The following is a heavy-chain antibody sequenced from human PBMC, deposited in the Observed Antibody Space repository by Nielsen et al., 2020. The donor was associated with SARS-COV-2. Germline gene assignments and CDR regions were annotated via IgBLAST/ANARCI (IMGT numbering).Heavy chain of an antibody. CDR2: TYSDDDQ. Sequence: SGPTLVTPTQTLSLTCTFPGFSLSTSRGAVGWIRQLPGKAVEWLRQTYSDDDQRYRPSLRNRLSIIKDTSKNQVVLTMTNMDPVDTATYYCAHRGRGNWNPWSFGMDVWGQGTTVTVSS. CDR3: AHRGRGNWNPWSFGMDV. V-gene: IGHV2-5*02. D-gene: IGHD1-20*01. J-gene: IGHJ6*02. CDR1: GFSLSTSRGA.